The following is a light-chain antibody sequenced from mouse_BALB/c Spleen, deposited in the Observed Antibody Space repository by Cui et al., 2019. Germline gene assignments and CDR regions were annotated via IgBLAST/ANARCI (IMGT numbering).Light chain of an antibody. CDR3: HQWSSYPWT. CDR1: SSVSY. CDR2: STS. J-gene: IGKJ1*01. V-gene: IGKV4-80*01. Sequence: QIVLTQSTAIMSASLGEEITLTRSASSSVSYMHWYQQRSGTSPKLMIYSTSNLASGVPSRFSGSASGTFYSLTISSVEAEDAADYYCHQWSSYPWTFGGGTKLEIK.